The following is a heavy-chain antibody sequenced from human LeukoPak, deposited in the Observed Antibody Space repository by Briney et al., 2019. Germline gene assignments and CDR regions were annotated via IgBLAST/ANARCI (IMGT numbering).Heavy chain of an antibody. Sequence: GASVKVSCKASGYTFTSYGISWVRQAPGQGLEWMGWINPNSGGTNYAQKFQGRVTMTRDTSISTAYMELSRLRSDDTAVYYCARDYYGDYGWFDPWGQGTLVTVPS. CDR2: INPNSGGT. CDR3: ARDYYGDYGWFDP. J-gene: IGHJ5*02. D-gene: IGHD4-17*01. CDR1: GYTFTSYG. V-gene: IGHV1-2*02.